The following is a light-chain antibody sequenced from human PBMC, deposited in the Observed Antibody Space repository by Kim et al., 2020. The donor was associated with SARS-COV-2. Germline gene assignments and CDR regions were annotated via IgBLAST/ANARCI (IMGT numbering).Light chain of an antibody. J-gene: IGKJ5*01. CDR2: DAS. CDR3: QQYSYLIT. Sequence: SASVRDRVTITCHASQDIGNYLSWYQQKPGKAPKVLIYDASNLETGVPSRFSGSGSGTDFTFTITSLQPEDIATYFCQQYSYLITFGQGTRLEIK. CDR1: QDIGNY. V-gene: IGKV1-33*01.